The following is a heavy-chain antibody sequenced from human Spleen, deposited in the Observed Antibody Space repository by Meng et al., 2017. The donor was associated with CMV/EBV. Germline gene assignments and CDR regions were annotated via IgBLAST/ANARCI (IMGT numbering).Heavy chain of an antibody. CDR3: ARMGGYCSSTSCWDYYYYGMDV. J-gene: IGHJ6*02. Sequence: GGSLRLSCAASGFTVSGNSMAWVRQAPGKGLEWVSFIYSGGNTLYADSVKGRFTISRDTYENTLHLQMNSLRAEDTAVYYCARMGGYCSSTSCWDYYYYGMDVWGQGTTVTVSS. V-gene: IGHV3-53*05. D-gene: IGHD2-2*01. CDR2: IYSGGNT. CDR1: GFTVSGNS.